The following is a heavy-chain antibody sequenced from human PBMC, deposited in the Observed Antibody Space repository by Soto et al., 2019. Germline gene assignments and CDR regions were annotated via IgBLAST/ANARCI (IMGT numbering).Heavy chain of an antibody. CDR3: AKDPLGRSTSLREDWFDP. J-gene: IGHJ5*02. D-gene: IGHD2-2*01. CDR1: GFTFSSYA. Sequence: EVQLLESGGGLVQPGGSLRLSCAASGFTFSSYAMSWVRQAPGKGLEWVSAISGSGGSTYYADSVKGRFTISRDNSKNTLYLQMNRLRAEDTAVYYCAKDPLGRSTSLREDWFDPWGQGTLVTVSS. V-gene: IGHV3-23*01. CDR2: ISGSGGST.